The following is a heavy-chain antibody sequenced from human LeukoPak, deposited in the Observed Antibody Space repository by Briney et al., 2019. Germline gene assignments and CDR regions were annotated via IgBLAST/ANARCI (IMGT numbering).Heavy chain of an antibody. D-gene: IGHD2-2*01. V-gene: IGHV3-9*03. J-gene: IGHJ4*02. CDR3: AKADCSSTICSFDY. Sequence: GRSLRLSCAASGFTFDDYAMHWVRQVPGKGLEWVSGISWSSGNLGYADSVKGRFTISRDNAKNALYLQLNSLRGEDMALYYCAKADCSSTICSFDYWGQGTLVTVSS. CDR2: ISWSSGNL. CDR1: GFTFDDYA.